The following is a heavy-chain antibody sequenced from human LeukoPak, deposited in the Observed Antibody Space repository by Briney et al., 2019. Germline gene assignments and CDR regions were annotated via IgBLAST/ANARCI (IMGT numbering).Heavy chain of an antibody. CDR3: AAWAGYSSGFYGPFDY. V-gene: IGHV1-46*01. J-gene: IGHJ4*02. CDR1: GFTFSSYA. Sequence: GASVKVSCKCSGFTFSSYAITWVRQAPGQGLEWMGRINPGGGDTSYARKFQARLTLTTDTSTGTVYMDLSSLRSDDTALFYCAAWAGYSSGFYGPFDYWGQGTLLTVSS. D-gene: IGHD6-19*01. CDR2: INPGGGDT.